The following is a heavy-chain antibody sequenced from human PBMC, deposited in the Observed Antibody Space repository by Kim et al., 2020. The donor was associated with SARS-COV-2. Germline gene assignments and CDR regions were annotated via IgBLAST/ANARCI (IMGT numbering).Heavy chain of an antibody. CDR2: ISYDGSNK. D-gene: IGHD3-9*01. Sequence: GGSLRLSCAASGFTFSSYGMHWVRQAPGKGLEWVAVISYDGSNKYYADSVKGRFTISRDNSKNTLYLQMNSLRAEDTAVYYCARDGSLSYDILTGYYTGINDAFDIWGQGTMVTVSS. CDR1: GFTFSSYG. J-gene: IGHJ3*02. CDR3: ARDGSLSYDILTGYYTGINDAFDI. V-gene: IGHV3-33*05.